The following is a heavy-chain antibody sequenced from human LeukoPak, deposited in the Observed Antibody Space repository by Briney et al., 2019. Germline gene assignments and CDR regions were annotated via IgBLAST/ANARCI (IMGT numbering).Heavy chain of an antibody. V-gene: IGHV4-39*01. D-gene: IGHD3-22*01. Sequence: PAETLSLTCTVSCGPIGIRRQFCAWIRRTAGKGLGWYGCVYFSGSTYYNPSLKSRVTISLDTSKNQFSLNLGSVTAADTAVYYCARGDYYDSTGYFAYGGQGTLVTVSA. CDR3: ARGDYYDSTGYFAY. CDR1: CGPIGIRRQF. CDR2: VYFSGST. J-gene: IGHJ4*02.